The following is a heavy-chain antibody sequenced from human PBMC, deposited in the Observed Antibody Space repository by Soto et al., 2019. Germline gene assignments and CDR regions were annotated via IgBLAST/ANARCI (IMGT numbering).Heavy chain of an antibody. J-gene: IGHJ4*02. CDR3: ATVGFSSAYMRSRRPDH. CDR1: GFTFSDHY. CDR2: IKNKANSYGT. V-gene: IGHV3-72*01. Sequence: EVQLVESGGALVQPGGSMRLSCAASGFTFSDHYMDWIRQAPGTGLECVGRIKNKANSYGTEYSASVKGRFSISSDYSKNSMDLQMTSLATEDAAVSSCATVGFSSAYMRSRRPDHLDQGTL. D-gene: IGHD2-21*01.